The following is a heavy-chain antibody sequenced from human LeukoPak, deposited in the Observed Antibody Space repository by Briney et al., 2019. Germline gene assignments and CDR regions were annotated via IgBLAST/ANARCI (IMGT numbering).Heavy chain of an antibody. D-gene: IGHD3-22*01. V-gene: IGHV3-30*02. Sequence: GGSLRLSCAASGFTFSSYGMHWVRQAPGKGLEWVAFIRFDGSNKYYADSVKGRFTISRDNSRNTLYVQMNSLRAEDTAVYYCAKNYYDSSGQGRDYFDYWGQGTLVTVSS. J-gene: IGHJ4*02. CDR2: IRFDGSNK. CDR3: AKNYYDSSGQGRDYFDY. CDR1: GFTFSSYG.